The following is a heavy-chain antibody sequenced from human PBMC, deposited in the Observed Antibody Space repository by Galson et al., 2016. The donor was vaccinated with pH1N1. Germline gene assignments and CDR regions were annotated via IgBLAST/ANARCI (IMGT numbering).Heavy chain of an antibody. J-gene: IGHJ6*02. CDR1: AGSLSTYY. CDR3: AREYLVVGEGWEYGLDV. V-gene: IGHV4-4*07. CDR2: IYTSGST. Sequence: TLSLPCTVSAGSLSTYYWSWIRQPAGKGLEWIGRIYTSGSTSYNPSLKSRVTMSVDMSKNKFSLKLTSLTAADTAVYYCAREYLVVGEGWEYGLDVWGQGTTVTVSS. D-gene: IGHD2-2*01.